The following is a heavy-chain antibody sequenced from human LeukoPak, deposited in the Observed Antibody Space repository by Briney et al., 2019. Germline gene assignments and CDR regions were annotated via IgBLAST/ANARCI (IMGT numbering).Heavy chain of an antibody. D-gene: IGHD3-3*01. V-gene: IGHV1-2*02. CDR1: GHTFTGYY. CDR3: ARGGFGVVIMLGDSEGRMKFDP. CDR2: INPNSGGT. J-gene: IGHJ5*02. Sequence: ASVKVSCKASGHTFTGYYMHWVRQAPGQGLEWMGWINPNSGGTNYAQKFQGRVTMTRDTSISTAYMELSRLGSDDTAVYYCARGGFGVVIMLGDSEGRMKFDPWGQGTLATVSS.